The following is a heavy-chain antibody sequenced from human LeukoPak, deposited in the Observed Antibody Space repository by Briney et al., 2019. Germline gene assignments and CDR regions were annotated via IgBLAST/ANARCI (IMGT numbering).Heavy chain of an antibody. CDR2: IIPIFGTA. V-gene: IGHV1-69*13. CDR1: GGTFSSYA. CDR3: ARDRSDYSAGYFDY. Sequence: SVKVSCKASGGTFSSYAISWVRQAPGQGLEWMGGIIPIFGTANYAQKFQGRVSITADESTSTAYMELSSLRSEDTAVYYCARDRSDYSAGYFDYWGQGTLVTVSS. D-gene: IGHD4-17*01. J-gene: IGHJ4*02.